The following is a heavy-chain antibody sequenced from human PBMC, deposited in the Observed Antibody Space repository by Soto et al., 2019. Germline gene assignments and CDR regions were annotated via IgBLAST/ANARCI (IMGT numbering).Heavy chain of an antibody. CDR2: ISGSGGST. J-gene: IGHJ6*02. Sequence: PGGSLRLSCAASGFTFSSYAMSWFRQAPGKGLEWVSAISGSGGSTYYADSVKGRFTISRDNSKNTLYLQMNSLRAEDTAVYYCAKDLPPGSSWYGYYYYGMDVWGQGTTVTVSS. CDR3: AKDLPPGSSWYGYYYYGMDV. CDR1: GFTFSSYA. V-gene: IGHV3-23*01. D-gene: IGHD6-13*01.